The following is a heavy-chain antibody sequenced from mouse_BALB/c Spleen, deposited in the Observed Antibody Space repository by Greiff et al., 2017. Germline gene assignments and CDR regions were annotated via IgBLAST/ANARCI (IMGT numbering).Heavy chain of an antibody. CDR3: ARQKFFYYYAMDY. CDR2: ISDGGSYT. Sequence: EVKLVESGGGLVKPGGSLKLSCAASGFTFSDYYMYWVRQTPEKRLEWVATISDGGSYTYYPDSVKGRFTISRDNAKNTLYLQMSSLKSEDTAMYYCARQKFFYYYAMDYWGQGTSVTVSS. V-gene: IGHV5-4*02. J-gene: IGHJ4*01. CDR1: GFTFSDYY.